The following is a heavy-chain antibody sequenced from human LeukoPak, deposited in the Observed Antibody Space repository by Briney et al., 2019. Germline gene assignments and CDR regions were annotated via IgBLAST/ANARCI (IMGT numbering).Heavy chain of an antibody. V-gene: IGHV1-18*01. CDR1: GYTFTSYG. J-gene: IGHJ4*02. D-gene: IGHD3-22*01. CDR3: AREKFPDYYDSSGLPDY. Sequence: GSVKVSCKASGYTFTSYGISWVRQAPGQGLEWMGWISAYNGNTNYAQKLQGRVTMTTDTSTSTAYMELRSLRSDDTAVYYCAREKFPDYYDSSGLPDYWGQGTLVTVSS. CDR2: ISAYNGNT.